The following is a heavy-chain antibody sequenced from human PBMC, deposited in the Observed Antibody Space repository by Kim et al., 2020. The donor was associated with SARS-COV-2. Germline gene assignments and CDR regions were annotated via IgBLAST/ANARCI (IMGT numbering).Heavy chain of an antibody. Sequence: SVKVSCKASGGTFSSYAISWVRQAPGQGLEWMGGIIPIFGTANYAQKFQGRVTITADESTSTAYMELSSLRSEDTAVYYCASLAAAGKDPSYNWFDPWGQGTLVTVSS. D-gene: IGHD6-13*01. CDR2: IIPIFGTA. CDR3: ASLAAAGKDPSYNWFDP. V-gene: IGHV1-69*13. J-gene: IGHJ5*02. CDR1: GGTFSSYA.